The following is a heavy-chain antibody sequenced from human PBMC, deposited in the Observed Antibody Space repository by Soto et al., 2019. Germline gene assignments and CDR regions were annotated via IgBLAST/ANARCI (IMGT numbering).Heavy chain of an antibody. CDR2: IYRTGST. CDR1: GGSFTSNNW. Sequence: SETLSLTCAVSGGSFTSNNWWTWVRQPPGQGLEWIGEIYRTGSTNYNPSLKSRVTISLDKSENQFSLKVTSLTAADTAVYYCASRDPGTSLDYWGQGTLVTVSS. CDR3: ASRDPGTSLDY. V-gene: IGHV4-4*02. D-gene: IGHD1-7*01. J-gene: IGHJ4*02.